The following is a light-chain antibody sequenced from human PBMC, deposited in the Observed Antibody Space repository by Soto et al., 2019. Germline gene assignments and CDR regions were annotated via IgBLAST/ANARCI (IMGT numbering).Light chain of an antibody. CDR1: RSDVGGYNY. J-gene: IGLJ2*01. Sequence: QSALTQPRSGSGSPGQSVTISCTGTRSDVGGYNYVSWFQQHPGKAPKLMIYDVTKRPSGVPDRFSGSKSGNTASLTISGLQAEDDADYYCCSYGGNYSWLFGGGTKVTVL. CDR2: DVT. V-gene: IGLV2-11*01. CDR3: CSYGGNYSWL.